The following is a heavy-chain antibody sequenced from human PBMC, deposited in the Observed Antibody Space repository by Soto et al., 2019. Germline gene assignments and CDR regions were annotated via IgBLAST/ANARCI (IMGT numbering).Heavy chain of an antibody. CDR1: GGSVSSGDYY. Sequence: QIHLQESGPGLVKPSETLSLTCTVSGGSVSSGDYYWTWIRQPPGKRLEGIGYVFYTGGTHYNPSLKSRLTVSGATSSNLLSPRLTSVTAADMAVYHCARAVSPATIYPGFEFWGQGTLVTVSS. CDR3: ARAVSPATIYPGFEF. D-gene: IGHD2-2*01. V-gene: IGHV4-61*08. CDR2: VFYTGGT. J-gene: IGHJ4*02.